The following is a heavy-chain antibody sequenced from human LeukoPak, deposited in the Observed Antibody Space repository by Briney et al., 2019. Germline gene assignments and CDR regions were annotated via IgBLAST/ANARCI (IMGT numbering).Heavy chain of an antibody. V-gene: IGHV4-59*01. CDR2: IYYSGST. CDR1: GGSISSYY. D-gene: IGHD6-19*01. CDR3: AREGYSSGWYAADY. Sequence: SETLSLTCTVSGGSISSYYWSWIRQPPGKGLEWIGYIYYSGSTNYNPSLKSRVTISVDTSKNQFSLKLSSVTAADTAVCYCAREGYSSGWYAADYWGQGTLVTVSS. J-gene: IGHJ4*02.